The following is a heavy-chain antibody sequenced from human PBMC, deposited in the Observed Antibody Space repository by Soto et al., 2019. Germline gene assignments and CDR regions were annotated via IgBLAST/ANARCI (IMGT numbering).Heavy chain of an antibody. Sequence: GNSLKISCKGSGYSFTSYWFGLVRQMPGKGLEWMGIIYPGDSDTRYSPSFQGQVTISADKSITTAYLQWSSLEASETASYYCTSQTQGWFDRWGQGTLVTVSS. CDR1: GYSFTSYW. CDR2: IYPGDSDT. J-gene: IGHJ5*02. CDR3: TSQTQGWFDR. V-gene: IGHV5-51*01.